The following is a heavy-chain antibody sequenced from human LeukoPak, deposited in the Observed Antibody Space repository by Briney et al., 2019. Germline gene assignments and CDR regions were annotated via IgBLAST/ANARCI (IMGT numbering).Heavy chain of an antibody. CDR2: ISGSSSFI. J-gene: IGHJ4*02. Sequence: PGGSLRLSCAASGFTFSDYAMTWVRQAPGKGLEWVSSISGSSSFIYYTYSVQGRFTVSRDNAENSLFLQMDSLKAEDTAVYYCARLPQSFVGASPFDFWGQGTLVTVSS. V-gene: IGHV3-21*01. D-gene: IGHD3-16*01. CDR3: ARLPQSFVGASPFDF. CDR1: GFTFSDYA.